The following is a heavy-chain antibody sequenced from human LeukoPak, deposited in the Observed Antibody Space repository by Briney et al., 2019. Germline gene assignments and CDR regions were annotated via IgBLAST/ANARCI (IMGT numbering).Heavy chain of an antibody. V-gene: IGHV1-8*01. D-gene: IGHD6-6*01. CDR3: ARGPPLYRIAARKYFDY. CDR1: GYTFTSYD. Sequence: ASVKVSCKASGYTFTSYDINWVRQATGQGLEWMGWMNPNSGNTGYAQKFQGRVTMTRNTSISTAYMELSSLRSEDTAVYYCARGPPLYRIAARKYFDYWGQGTLVTVSS. J-gene: IGHJ4*02. CDR2: MNPNSGNT.